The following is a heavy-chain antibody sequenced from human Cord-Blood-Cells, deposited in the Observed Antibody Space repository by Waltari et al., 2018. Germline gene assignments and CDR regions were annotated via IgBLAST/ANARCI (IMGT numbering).Heavy chain of an antibody. V-gene: IGHV4-39*01. CDR1: GGSISSSSYY. J-gene: IGHJ3*02. CDR3: ARRNWGNAVDI. Sequence: QLQLQESGPGLVKPSETLSLTCTVSGGSISSSSYYWGWIRQPPGKGLEWIGSIYYSGSTYYNPSLKSRVTISVDTSKNQFSLKLSSVTAADTAVYYCARRNWGNAVDIWGQGTMVTVSS. D-gene: IGHD7-27*01. CDR2: IYYSGST.